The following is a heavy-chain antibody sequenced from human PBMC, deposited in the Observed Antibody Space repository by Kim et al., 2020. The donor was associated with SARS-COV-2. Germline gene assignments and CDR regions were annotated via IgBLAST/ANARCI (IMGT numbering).Heavy chain of an antibody. V-gene: IGHV4-34*01. CDR2: INHSGST. CDR3: ARGRYSSSWYGGLNWFDP. CDR1: GGSFSGYY. Sequence: SETLSLTCAVYGGSFSGYYWSWIRQPPGKGLEWIGEINHSGSTNYNPSLKSRVTISVDTSKNQFSLKLSSVTAADTAAYYCARGRYSSSWYGGLNWFDP. J-gene: IGHJ5*02. D-gene: IGHD6-13*01.